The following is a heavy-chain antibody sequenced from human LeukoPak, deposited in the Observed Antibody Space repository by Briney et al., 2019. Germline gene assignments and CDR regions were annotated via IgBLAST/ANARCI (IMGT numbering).Heavy chain of an antibody. CDR2: ISSFSGTI. Sequence: PGGSLRLSCAASGSTFSSYSMNWVRQAPGKGLEWVSYISSFSGTINYADSVKGRFTISRDNAKNSLYLQMNSLRAEDTAVYYCARDQGGVGYWGQGTLVTVSS. V-gene: IGHV3-48*01. D-gene: IGHD3-16*01. CDR3: ARDQGGVGY. CDR1: GSTFSSYS. J-gene: IGHJ4*02.